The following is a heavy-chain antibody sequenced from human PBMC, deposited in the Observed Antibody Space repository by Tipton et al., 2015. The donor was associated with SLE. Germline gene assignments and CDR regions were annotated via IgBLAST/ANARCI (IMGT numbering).Heavy chain of an antibody. D-gene: IGHD2-2*01. CDR2: IYYSGST. Sequence: TLSLTCTVSGGSISSYYWSWIRQPPGKGLEWIGYIYYSGSTNYNPSLKSRVTISVDTSKNQFSLKLSSVTAADTAVYYCARERSSTPYFFFFMDVWGKGTTVPVSS. V-gene: IGHV4-59*01. CDR1: GGSISSYY. J-gene: IGHJ6*03. CDR3: ARERSSTPYFFFFMDV.